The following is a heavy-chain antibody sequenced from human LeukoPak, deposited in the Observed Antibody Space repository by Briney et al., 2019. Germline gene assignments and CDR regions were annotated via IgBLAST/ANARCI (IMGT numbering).Heavy chain of an antibody. Sequence: ASVKVSCKASGYTFTSYAMNWVRQAPGQGLEWMGWINTNTGNPTYAQGFTGRFVFSLDTSVSTAHLQISSLKAEDTAVYYSARPSIAAAGTDWYNWFDPWGQGTLVTVSS. CDR1: GYTFTSYA. V-gene: IGHV7-4-1*02. CDR2: INTNTGNP. CDR3: ARPSIAAAGTDWYNWFDP. J-gene: IGHJ5*02. D-gene: IGHD6-13*01.